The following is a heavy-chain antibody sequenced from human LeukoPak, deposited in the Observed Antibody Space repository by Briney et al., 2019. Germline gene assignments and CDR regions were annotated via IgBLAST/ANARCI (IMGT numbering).Heavy chain of an antibody. D-gene: IGHD4-17*01. J-gene: IGHJ4*02. Sequence: GASVKVSCKASGYTFTDYYMHWVRQAPGKGLEWMGWINPYSGGTKNAQKFQGRVTMTRDASTSTAYMDLSRLTFDDTAFYYCARWDIYGDYVWWGQGTLVTVSS. CDR2: INPYSGGT. CDR1: GYTFTDYY. V-gene: IGHV1-2*02. CDR3: ARWDIYGDYVW.